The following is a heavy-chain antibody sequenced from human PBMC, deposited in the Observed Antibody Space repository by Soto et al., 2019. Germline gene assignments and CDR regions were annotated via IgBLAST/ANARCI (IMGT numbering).Heavy chain of an antibody. Sequence: EVQLVESVGGLVHPGGSLRLSCSASGFTFSTYAMHWVRQAPGMGLEYVSTISKNGDSAYYADSVRGRFTISRDNSKNTVYLQMSSLRPEDTAVYYCVKEAITVVRGVIINNRFDPWGQGTLVSVSS. J-gene: IGHJ5*02. D-gene: IGHD3-10*01. CDR2: ISKNGDSA. CDR1: GFTFSTYA. CDR3: VKEAITVVRGVIINNRFDP. V-gene: IGHV3-64D*06.